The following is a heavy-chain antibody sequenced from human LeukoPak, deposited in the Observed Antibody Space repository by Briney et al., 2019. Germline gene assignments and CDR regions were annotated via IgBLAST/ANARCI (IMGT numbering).Heavy chain of an antibody. J-gene: IGHJ5*02. Sequence: ASVKVSCKASGYTFTSYYMHWVRQAPGQGLEWMGIINPSGGSTSYAQKFQGRVTMTRDTSTGTVYMELSSLRSEDMAVYYCASTPIWGYYDSSGSGNWFDPWGQGTLVTVSS. CDR2: INPSGGST. CDR3: ASTPIWGYYDSSGSGNWFDP. CDR1: GYTFTSYY. D-gene: IGHD3-22*01. V-gene: IGHV1-46*01.